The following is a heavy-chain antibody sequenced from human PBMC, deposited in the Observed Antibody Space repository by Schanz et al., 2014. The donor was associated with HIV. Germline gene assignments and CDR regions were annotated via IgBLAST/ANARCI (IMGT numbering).Heavy chain of an antibody. J-gene: IGHJ6*02. V-gene: IGHV3-30*18. D-gene: IGHD2-2*01. CDR1: GFIFSSYG. CDR2: ISYDGSSK. CDR3: AKAYCSSTICPPPYYYGMDV. Sequence: QVQLVESGGGVVQPGRSLRLSCAASGFIFSSYGMYWVRQAPGKGLEWVAVISYDGSSKYYADSVQGRFTITRDNSKSTLYLQMNSLRAEDTAVYYCAKAYCSSTICPPPYYYGMDVWGQGTTVIVSS.